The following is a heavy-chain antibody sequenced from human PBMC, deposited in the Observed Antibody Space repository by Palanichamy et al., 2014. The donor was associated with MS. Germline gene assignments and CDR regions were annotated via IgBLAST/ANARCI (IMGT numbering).Heavy chain of an antibody. J-gene: IGHJ4*02. CDR3: AVTPNSIYGLDY. Sequence: QLQLQESGPGLVKPSETLSLTCAVSGASISSSSYYWAWIRQPPGKGVEWIGSIYYSGSTYYNPSFKSRVSISLDTSRNQFSLKLSSVTAADTAVYYCAVTPNSIYGLDYWGQGTLVTVSS. V-gene: IGHV4-39*01. CDR1: GASISSSSYY. D-gene: IGHD2-21*01. CDR2: IYYSGST.